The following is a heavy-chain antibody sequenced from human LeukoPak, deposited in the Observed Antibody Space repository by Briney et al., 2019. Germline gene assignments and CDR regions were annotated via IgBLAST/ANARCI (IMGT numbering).Heavy chain of an antibody. CDR2: FYTGGSA. CDR1: GGSISSYY. D-gene: IGHD4-17*01. Sequence: SETLSLTCTVSGGSISSYYWSWIRQPAGKGLECIGRFYTGGSANYNPSLKSRVTISVDTSKNQFSLKLSSVTAADTAVYYCAVHDYGDYVERWLQFNWFDPWGQGTLVTVSS. V-gene: IGHV4-4*07. CDR3: AVHDYGDYVERWLQFNWFDP. J-gene: IGHJ5*02.